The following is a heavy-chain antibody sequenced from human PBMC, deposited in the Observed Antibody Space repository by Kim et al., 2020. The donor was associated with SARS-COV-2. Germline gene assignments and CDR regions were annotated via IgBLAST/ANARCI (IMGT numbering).Heavy chain of an antibody. D-gene: IGHD6-19*01. CDR2: IYSGGST. Sequence: GGSLRLSCAASGFTVSSNYLSWVRQAPGKGLEWVSVIYSGGSTYYADSVKGRFTISRHNSKNTLYLQMNSLRAEDTAMYYCARYLVVAGKDAFDTWGQGTMVTVSS. CDR3: ARYLVVAGKDAFDT. CDR1: GFTVSSNY. V-gene: IGHV3-53*04. J-gene: IGHJ3*02.